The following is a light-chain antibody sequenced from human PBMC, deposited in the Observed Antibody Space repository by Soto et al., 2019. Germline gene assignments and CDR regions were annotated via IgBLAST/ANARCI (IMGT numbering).Light chain of an antibody. CDR3: QQSNNWSRT. J-gene: IGKJ1*01. Sequence: EIVMTQSPATLSVSPGERVTLSCRASQSVTNKLAWYQQKPGQAPRLLIYDASTRATGIPARFSGSGSGTEFTLTISSLQSEDFAVYYCQQSNNWSRTFGQGTKVEIK. CDR2: DAS. V-gene: IGKV3-15*01. CDR1: QSVTNK.